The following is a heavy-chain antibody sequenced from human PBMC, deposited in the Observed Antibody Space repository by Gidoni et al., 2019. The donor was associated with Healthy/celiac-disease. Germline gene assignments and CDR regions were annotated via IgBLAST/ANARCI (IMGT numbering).Heavy chain of an antibody. CDR2: ISSSSSYI. CDR3: ARYYYGSAGGYYFDY. J-gene: IGHJ4*02. CDR1: GFTFSSYS. V-gene: IGHV3-21*01. Sequence: EVQLVESGGGLVKPGGSLRLSCAASGFTFSSYSMNWVRQAPGKGLEWVSSISSSSSYIYYADSVKGRFTISRDNAKNSLYLQMNSLRAEDTAVYYCARYYYGSAGGYYFDYWGQGTLVTVSS. D-gene: IGHD3-10*01.